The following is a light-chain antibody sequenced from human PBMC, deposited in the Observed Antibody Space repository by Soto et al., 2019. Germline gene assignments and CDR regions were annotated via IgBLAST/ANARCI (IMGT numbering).Light chain of an antibody. CDR3: QQRNNWPPIT. CDR2: GAS. J-gene: IGKJ5*01. Sequence: EIVMTQSPATLSVSPGERATLSCRASQSVSSNLAWYQQKPGQAPRLLIYGASSRATGIPDRFSGSGSGTDFTLTIDSLEPEDFAVYYCQQRNNWPPITFGQGTRLQIK. CDR1: QSVSSN. V-gene: IGKV3D-15*01.